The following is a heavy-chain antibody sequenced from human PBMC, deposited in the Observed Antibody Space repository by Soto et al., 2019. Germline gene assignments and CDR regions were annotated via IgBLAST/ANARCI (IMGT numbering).Heavy chain of an antibody. J-gene: IGHJ4*02. CDR1: GGPISSRTYS. CDR2: IYSHGNT. CDR3: ARASAQYDSGTYEGGYYYFDS. D-gene: IGHD3-10*01. Sequence: SETLSLTCAVSGGPISSRTYSWGWIRQPPGKSLEWIGTIYSHGNTYSNPSLKSRVTISVDTSNNQLSLKLRSVTAADTAVYYCARASAQYDSGTYEGGYYYFDSWGQGTPVTVSS. V-gene: IGHV4-39*01.